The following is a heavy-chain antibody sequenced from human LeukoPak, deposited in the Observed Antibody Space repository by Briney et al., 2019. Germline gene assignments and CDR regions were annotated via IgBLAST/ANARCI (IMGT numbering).Heavy chain of an antibody. V-gene: IGHV3-23*01. CDR1: GFTFNSYA. J-gene: IGHJ5*02. Sequence: GGSLRLSCAASGFTFNSYAMSWVRQAPGKGLEWVSAISGSGRSTYYADPVKGRFTISRDNSKNTLYLQMNSLRAEDTAVYYCANQDGGSYFSWGQGTLVTDSS. D-gene: IGHD1-26*01. CDR2: ISGSGRST. CDR3: ANQDGGSYFS.